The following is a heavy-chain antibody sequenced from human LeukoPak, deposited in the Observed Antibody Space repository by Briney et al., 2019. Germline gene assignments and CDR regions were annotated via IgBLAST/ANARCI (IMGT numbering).Heavy chain of an antibody. CDR3: ARVHYGDYAMGAFDI. V-gene: IGHV4-39*07. CDR1: GGSISSYY. J-gene: IGHJ3*02. D-gene: IGHD4-17*01. CDR2: IYYSGST. Sequence: SETLSLTCTVSGGSISSYYWGWIRQPPGKGLEWIGSIYYSGSTYYNPSLKSRVTISVDTSKNQFSLKLSSVTAADTAVYYCARVHYGDYAMGAFDIWGQGTMVTVSS.